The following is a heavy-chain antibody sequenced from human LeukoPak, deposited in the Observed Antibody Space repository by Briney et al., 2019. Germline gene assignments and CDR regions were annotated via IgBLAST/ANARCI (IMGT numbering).Heavy chain of an antibody. Sequence: ASVNVSYKASGYTFTIYGISWVRQAPGQGREWMGWISAYNGNTNYAQKLQGRVTMTTDTSTSTAYMELRSLRSDDTAVYYCARNDYSNYPHYWGQGTLVTVSS. CDR1: GYTFTIYG. CDR2: ISAYNGNT. J-gene: IGHJ4*02. CDR3: ARNDYSNYPHY. D-gene: IGHD4-11*01. V-gene: IGHV1-18*01.